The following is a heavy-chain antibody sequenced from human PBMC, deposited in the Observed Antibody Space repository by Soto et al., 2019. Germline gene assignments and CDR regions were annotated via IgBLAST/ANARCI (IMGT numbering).Heavy chain of an antibody. Sequence: QVQLVESGGGVVHPGRSLRLSCAASGFTFSSYGMHWVRQAPGKGLEWVAVISYDGSNKYYADSVKGRFTISRDNSKNTLYLQMNSLRAEDTAVYYCAKAPLSGDTDYYGMDVWGQGTTVTVSS. J-gene: IGHJ6*02. CDR2: ISYDGSNK. V-gene: IGHV3-30*18. CDR3: AKAPLSGDTDYYGMDV. CDR1: GFTFSSYG. D-gene: IGHD3-10*01.